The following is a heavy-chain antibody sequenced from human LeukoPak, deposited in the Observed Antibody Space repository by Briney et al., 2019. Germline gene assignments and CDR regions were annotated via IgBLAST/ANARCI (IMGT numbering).Heavy chain of an antibody. V-gene: IGHV1-58*02. CDR2: IVVGSGNT. CDR1: GFTFTSSA. J-gene: IGHJ6*03. CDR3: ARRGIAVAGAYYYYYYYMDV. Sequence: SVKVSCKASGFTFTSSAMQWVRQARGQRLEWIGWIVVGSGNTNYAQKFQGRVTMTRDTSISTAYMELSRLRSDDTAVYYCARRGIAVAGAYYYYYYYMDVWGKGTTVTVSS. D-gene: IGHD6-19*01.